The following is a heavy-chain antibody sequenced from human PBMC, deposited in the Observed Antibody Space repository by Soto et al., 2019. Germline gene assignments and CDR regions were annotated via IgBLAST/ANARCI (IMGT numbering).Heavy chain of an antibody. CDR3: AKDARYDYDSSGYSAY. CDR2: ISGSGGST. D-gene: IGHD3-22*01. CDR1: GFTFSSYA. V-gene: IGHV3-23*01. J-gene: IGHJ4*02. Sequence: EVQLLESGGGLVQPGGSLRLSCAASGFTFSSYAMSWVRQAPGKGLEWVSAISGSGGSTYYADSVKGRFTISRDNSKNTLYLQMNSLRAEDTAVYYCAKDARYDYDSSGYSAYWGQGTLVTVSS.